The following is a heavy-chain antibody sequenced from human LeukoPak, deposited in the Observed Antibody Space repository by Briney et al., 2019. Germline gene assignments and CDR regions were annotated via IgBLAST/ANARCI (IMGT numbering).Heavy chain of an antibody. Sequence: PSETLSLTCTVSGGSLSSSSYYWGWIRQPPGKGLEWIGSIYYSGSTYYNPSLKSRVTISVDTSKNQFSLKLSSLTAADTAVYYCARATFYGDYYYMDVWGKGTTVTVSS. J-gene: IGHJ6*03. CDR2: IYYSGST. V-gene: IGHV4-39*01. CDR3: ARATFYGDYYYMDV. D-gene: IGHD3-3*01. CDR1: GGSLSSSSYY.